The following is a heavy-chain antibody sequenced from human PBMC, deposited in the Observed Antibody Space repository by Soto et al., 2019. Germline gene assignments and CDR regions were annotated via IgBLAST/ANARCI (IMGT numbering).Heavy chain of an antibody. D-gene: IGHD2-8*01. CDR3: ARDLASSSTNYFDS. CDR2: INSDGSST. J-gene: IGHJ4*02. V-gene: IGHV3-74*01. CDR1: GFTFSSYW. Sequence: LRLSCVASGFTFSSYWMHWVRQAPGKGLVWVSRINSDGSSTSYADSVKGRFTISRDNAKNTLYLQMDDLRVDDTAMYYCARDLASSSTNYFDSWGQGTLVTVSS.